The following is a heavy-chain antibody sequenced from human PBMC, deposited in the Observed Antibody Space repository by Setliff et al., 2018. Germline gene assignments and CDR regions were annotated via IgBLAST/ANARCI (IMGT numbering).Heavy chain of an antibody. CDR1: GVSITSGHY. J-gene: IGHJ3*02. D-gene: IGHD3-3*01. CDR2: IHQRGRT. CDR3: ASPGRDNLDSPFDAFDI. Sequence: SETLSLTCGVSGVSITSGHYWGWIRQSPGKGLEWLATIHQRGRTYYNPSLNSRVTISLDTSKNHSSLKLRSVTAEDSAVYYCASPGRDNLDSPFDAFDIWGQGTKVTVSS. V-gene: IGHV4-38-2*01.